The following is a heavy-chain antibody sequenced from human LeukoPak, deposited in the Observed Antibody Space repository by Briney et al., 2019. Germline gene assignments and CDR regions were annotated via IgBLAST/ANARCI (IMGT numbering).Heavy chain of an antibody. J-gene: IGHJ3*02. CDR3: ARHLLRYFDWLDDAFDI. CDR2: INHSGST. Sequence: SETLSLTCTVSGGSISSSIYYWSWIRQPPGKGLEWIGEINHSGSTNYNPSLKSRVTISVDTSKNQFSLKLSSVTAADTAVYYCARHLLRYFDWLDDAFDIWGQGTMVTVSS. V-gene: IGHV4-39*01. D-gene: IGHD3-9*01. CDR1: GGSISSSIYY.